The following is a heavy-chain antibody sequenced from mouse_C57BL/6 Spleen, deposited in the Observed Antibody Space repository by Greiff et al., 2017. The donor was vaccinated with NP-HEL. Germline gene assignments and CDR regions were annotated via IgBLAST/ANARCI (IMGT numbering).Heavy chain of an antibody. CDR1: GFTFSNYW. CDR2: IRLKSDNYAT. J-gene: IGHJ3*01. Sequence: EVKLVESGGGLVQPGGSMKLSCVASGFTFSNYWMNWVRQSPEKGLEWVAQIRLKSDNYATHYAESVKGRFTISRDDSKSSVYLQMNNLRAEDTGIYYCTGGEKGAWFAYWGQGTLVTVSA. V-gene: IGHV6-3*01. CDR3: TGGEKGAWFAY.